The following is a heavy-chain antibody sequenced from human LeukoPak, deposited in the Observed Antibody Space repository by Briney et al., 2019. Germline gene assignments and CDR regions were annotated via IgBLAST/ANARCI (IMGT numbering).Heavy chain of an antibody. CDR3: ARAEGTGFFDY. CDR1: GFTFSTYW. V-gene: IGHV3-7*02. D-gene: IGHD6-19*01. J-gene: IGHJ4*02. CDR2: INQDGSEK. Sequence: GGSLRLSCAASGFTFSTYWMSWVRQAPGRGLEWVANINQDGSEKYYVDSVKGRFTISRENAKNSLYLQMNSLRAEDTAVYYCARAEGTGFFDYWGQGTLVTVSS.